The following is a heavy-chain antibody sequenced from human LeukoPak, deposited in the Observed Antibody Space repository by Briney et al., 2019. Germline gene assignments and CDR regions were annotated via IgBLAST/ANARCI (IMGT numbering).Heavy chain of an antibody. D-gene: IGHD1-26*01. V-gene: IGHV1-3*01. CDR1: GHIFNTYA. J-gene: IGHJ3*02. Sequence: ASVKVSCKASGHIFNTYAVVWVRQAPGQRLEWMGWINVGNANTKYSQKFRGRVSITRDTSASTVYMELSSLRSEDTAVYYCARVGGSYSIDAFDIWGQGTMVTVSS. CDR2: INVGNANT. CDR3: ARVGGSYSIDAFDI.